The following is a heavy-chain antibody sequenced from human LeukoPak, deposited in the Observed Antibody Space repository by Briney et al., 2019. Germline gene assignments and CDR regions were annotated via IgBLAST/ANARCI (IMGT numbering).Heavy chain of an antibody. CDR1: GGSISSGDYY. CDR2: IYYSGST. D-gene: IGHD2-15*01. V-gene: IGHV4-30-4*01. CDR3: ARGGGCSGRSCYSTNFDY. J-gene: IGHJ4*02. Sequence: SETLSLTCSVSGGSISSGDYYWSWICQPPGKGLEWIGYIYYSGSTYCNPSLKSRVTISVDTTKNQFSLKLSSVTAADTAVYYCARGGGCSGRSCYSTNFDYWGQGTLVTVSS.